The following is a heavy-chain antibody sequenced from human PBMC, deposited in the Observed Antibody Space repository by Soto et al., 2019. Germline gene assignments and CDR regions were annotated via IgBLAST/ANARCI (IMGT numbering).Heavy chain of an antibody. CDR3: ARGGGLVVVTARYDR. CDR1: GYTFTSYY. V-gene: IGHV1-46*01. Sequence: ASVKVSCKASGYTFTSYYMNWVRQAPGQGLERLGIINPSGGYTTYAQRFLGRVTMTSDTSTSTVHMELRSLTSEDTAVYDCARGGGLVVVTARYDRWGQGTLVTVAS. CDR2: INPSGGYT. D-gene: IGHD2-21*02. J-gene: IGHJ4*01.